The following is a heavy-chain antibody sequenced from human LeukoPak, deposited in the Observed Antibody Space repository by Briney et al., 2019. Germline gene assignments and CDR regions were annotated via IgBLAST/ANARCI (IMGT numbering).Heavy chain of an antibody. D-gene: IGHD6-13*01. Sequence: SETLSLTCTVSGGSISSSSYYWGWIRQPPGKGLEWIGSIYYSGSTYYNPSLKSRVTISVDTSKNQFSLKLSSVTAADTAVYYCANLPIAAPGTTRGFDLWGQGTRVTVSS. CDR1: GGSISSSSYY. J-gene: IGHJ3*01. CDR2: IYYSGST. CDR3: ANLPIAAPGTTRGFDL. V-gene: IGHV4-39*07.